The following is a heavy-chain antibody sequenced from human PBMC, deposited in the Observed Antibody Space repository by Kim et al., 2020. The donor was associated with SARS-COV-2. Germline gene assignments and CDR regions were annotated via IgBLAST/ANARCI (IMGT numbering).Heavy chain of an antibody. CDR2: IYYSGST. Sequence: SETLSLTCSVSGGSVTSYYWSWIRQPPGKGLEWIGYIYYSGSTNYNPSLRSRVTISVDTSKNQFSLKLSSVTAADTAVYYCAGLQYSSPPAMVDCWGQGTLVTVSS. CDR1: GGSVTSYY. V-gene: IGHV4-59*02. J-gene: IGHJ4*02. CDR3: AGLQYSSPPAMVDC. D-gene: IGHD6-6*01.